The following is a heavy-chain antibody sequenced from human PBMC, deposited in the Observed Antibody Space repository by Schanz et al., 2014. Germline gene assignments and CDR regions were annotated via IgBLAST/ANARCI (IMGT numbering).Heavy chain of an antibody. CDR3: AKSQGSSFDS. J-gene: IGHJ4*02. Sequence: EVQLVESGGGVVQPGRSLRLSCAASGFTFTNYAMSWVRQAPGKGLEWVSFIYIGGNTYYADSVKGRFTISRDNSKSTLYLQMSSLRAEDTAVYYCAKSQGSSFDSWGQGTLVTVSS. CDR1: GFTFTNYA. V-gene: IGHV3-23*04. CDR2: IYIGGNT. D-gene: IGHD6-13*01.